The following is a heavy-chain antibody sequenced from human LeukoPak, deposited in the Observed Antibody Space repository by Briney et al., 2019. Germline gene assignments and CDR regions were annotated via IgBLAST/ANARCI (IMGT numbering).Heavy chain of an antibody. Sequence: GGSLRLSCVASGFTFSNYGMQWVRHAPGKGLEGVAVISYDGSNKYYADSVKGRFTISRDNSKNTLYLQMNSLRAEDTAVYYCAKDEQGIVGAIDYWGQGTLVTVSS. CDR2: ISYDGSNK. CDR1: GFTFSNYG. V-gene: IGHV3-30*18. J-gene: IGHJ4*02. CDR3: AKDEQGIVGAIDY. D-gene: IGHD1-26*01.